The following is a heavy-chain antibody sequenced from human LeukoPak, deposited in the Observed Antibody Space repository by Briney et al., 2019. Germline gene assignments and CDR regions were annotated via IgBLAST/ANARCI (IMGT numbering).Heavy chain of an antibody. CDR1: GFTFSSYA. CDR2: ISGSGGST. J-gene: IGHJ4*02. V-gene: IGHV3-23*01. Sequence: GGSLRLSCAASGFTFSSYAMSWVRQAPGKGLEWVSAISGSGGSTYYADSVKGRFTISRDNSKNTLYLQMNSLRAEDTAVYYCAKEGDYDFWSGYYRGHFDYWGQGTLVTVSS. D-gene: IGHD3-3*01. CDR3: AKEGDYDFWSGYYRGHFDY.